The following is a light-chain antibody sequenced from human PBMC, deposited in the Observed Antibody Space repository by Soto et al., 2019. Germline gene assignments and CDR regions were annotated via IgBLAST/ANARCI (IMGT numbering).Light chain of an antibody. CDR3: QQRTTWPPLFA. CDR1: QNIGNF. Sequence: EIVLTQSPSNMSLSPGERATLSCRASQNIGNFLAWYQHKPGQAPRLLIYDASKRATGIPARFIGSGSATAFTLTISSLEPADFAVYYCQQRTTWPPLFAFGPGTRVDIK. V-gene: IGKV3-11*01. CDR2: DAS. J-gene: IGKJ3*01.